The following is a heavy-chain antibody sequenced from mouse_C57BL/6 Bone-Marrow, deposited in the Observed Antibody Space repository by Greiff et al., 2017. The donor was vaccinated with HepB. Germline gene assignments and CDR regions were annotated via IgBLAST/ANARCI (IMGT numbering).Heavy chain of an antibody. J-gene: IGHJ2*01. Sequence: VQLKESGAELVRPGASVKLSCTASGFNIKDDYMHWVKQRPEQGLEWIGWIDPENGDTEYAQKFQGKATITADTSSNTAYLQLSSLTSEDTAVYYCTACTGPSYFWGRGNTLTVSS. CDR2: IDPENGDT. D-gene: IGHD1-1*01. CDR3: TACTGPSYF. V-gene: IGHV14-4*01. CDR1: GFNIKDDY.